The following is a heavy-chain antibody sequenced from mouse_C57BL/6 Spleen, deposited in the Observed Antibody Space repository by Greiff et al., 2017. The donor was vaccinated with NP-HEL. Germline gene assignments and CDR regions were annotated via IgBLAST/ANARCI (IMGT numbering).Heavy chain of an antibody. V-gene: IGHV5-4*01. D-gene: IGHD4-1*01. CDR2: ISAGGSYT. Sequence: EVQLVESGGGLVKPGGSLKPSCAASGFTFSSYAMSWVRQTPEKRLEWVATISAGGSYTFYPDCVRGRFTISRHNAKHNLYLQMSRLKSEDTDMYYSARGELGHWCFDVWGTGSTVAVSS. CDR3: ARGELGHWCFDV. CDR1: GFTFSSYA. J-gene: IGHJ1*03.